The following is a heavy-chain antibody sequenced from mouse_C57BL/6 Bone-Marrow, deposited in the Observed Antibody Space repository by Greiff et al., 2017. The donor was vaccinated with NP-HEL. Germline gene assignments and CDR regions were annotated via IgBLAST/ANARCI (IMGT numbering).Heavy chain of an antibody. D-gene: IGHD2-12*01. V-gene: IGHV5-4*03. CDR2: ISAGGSYT. J-gene: IGHJ4*01. CDR1: GFTFSSYA. CDR3: ARAGLRRAMDY. Sequence: EVKLVESGGGLVKPGGSLKLSCAASGFTFSSYAMSWVRQTPEKRLEWVATISAGGSYTYYPDNVKGRFTISRDNAKNNLYLQMSHLKSEDTAMYYCARAGLRRAMDYWGQGTSVTVSS.